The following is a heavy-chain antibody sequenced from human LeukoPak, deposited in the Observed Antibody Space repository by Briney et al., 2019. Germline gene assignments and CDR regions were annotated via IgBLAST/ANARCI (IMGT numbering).Heavy chain of an antibody. CDR1: GYTLTELS. J-gene: IGHJ4*02. CDR3: TRGGYGGPRVAFDY. Sequence: ASVKVSCKVSGYTLTELSMHWVRQAPGKGLEWRGGFDPEDGETIYAQKFQGRVTMTEDTSTDTAYMELSSLRSEDAAVYYCTRGGYGGPRVAFDYWGQGTLVTVSS. CDR2: FDPEDGET. V-gene: IGHV1-24*01. D-gene: IGHD1-1*01.